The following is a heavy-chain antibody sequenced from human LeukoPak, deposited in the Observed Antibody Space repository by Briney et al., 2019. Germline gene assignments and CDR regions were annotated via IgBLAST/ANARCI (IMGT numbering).Heavy chain of an antibody. D-gene: IGHD3-22*01. CDR3: ARHGGYYYDSSGYHY. Sequence: SETLSLTCAVYGGSFSGYYWSWIRQPPGKGLEWIGEINHSGSTNYNPSLKSRVTISVDTSKNQFSLKLSSVTAADTAVYYCARHGGYYYDSSGYHYWGQGTLVTVSS. CDR2: INHSGST. V-gene: IGHV4-34*01. J-gene: IGHJ4*02. CDR1: GGSFSGYY.